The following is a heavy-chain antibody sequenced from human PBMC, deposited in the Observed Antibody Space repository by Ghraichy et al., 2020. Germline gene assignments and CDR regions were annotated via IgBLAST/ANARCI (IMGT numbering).Heavy chain of an antibody. Sequence: ASVKVSCKASGYTFRSYNMHWVRQAPGQKFEWMGWINAGNGNTKYSENFQGRVTLTRDTSASTAYMELSSLRSEDTAFYYCARDLPPPGWYTTGAGDYWGQGTLVTVSS. D-gene: IGHD6-19*01. CDR1: GYTFRSYN. J-gene: IGHJ4*02. CDR2: INAGNGNT. CDR3: ARDLPPPGWYTTGAGDY. V-gene: IGHV1-3*01.